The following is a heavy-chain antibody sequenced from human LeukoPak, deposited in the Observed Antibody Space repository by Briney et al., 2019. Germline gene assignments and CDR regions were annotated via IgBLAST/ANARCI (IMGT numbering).Heavy chain of an antibody. CDR2: IKQDGSEK. J-gene: IGHJ4*02. Sequence: GGSLRLSCSASGFTFSSYWMNWVRQAPGKGLEWVANIKQDGSEKYYLDSVKGRFTISRDSAKNSLYLQLNSLRAEDTAVYYCARGGSGGYSSGWSLSYFDYWGQGTLVTVSS. D-gene: IGHD6-19*01. CDR1: GFTFSSYW. CDR3: ARGGSGGYSSGWSLSYFDY. V-gene: IGHV3-7*01.